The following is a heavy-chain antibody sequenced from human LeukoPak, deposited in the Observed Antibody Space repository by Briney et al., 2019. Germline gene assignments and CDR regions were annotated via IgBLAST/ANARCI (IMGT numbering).Heavy chain of an antibody. V-gene: IGHV3-11*01. J-gene: IGHJ4*02. D-gene: IGHD1-26*01. CDR3: AKSQHQVGATDY. CDR1: GFTFSDYY. CDR2: ISTSGSTT. Sequence: GGSLRLSCAASGFTFSDYYMSWVRQAPEKGLEWVSHISTSGSTTYFADSVKGRFTISRDNAKNLLYLQMNSLRAEDTAVYYCAKSQHQVGATDYWGQGTLVTVSS.